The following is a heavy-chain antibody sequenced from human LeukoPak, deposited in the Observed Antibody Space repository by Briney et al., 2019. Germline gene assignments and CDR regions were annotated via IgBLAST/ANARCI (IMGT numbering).Heavy chain of an antibody. CDR1: GDSISSSKKY. Sequence: SETLSPTCTVSGDSISSSKKYWGWVRQPPGKGLEWIGSIYYSGNTYYNPSLKSRVTISLDTSRNQFSLRLSSVTAADTADYYCARAQGNGLIDFWGQGTLVSVSS. J-gene: IGHJ4*02. CDR2: IYYSGNT. V-gene: IGHV4-39*01. D-gene: IGHD3/OR15-3a*01. CDR3: ARAQGNGLIDF.